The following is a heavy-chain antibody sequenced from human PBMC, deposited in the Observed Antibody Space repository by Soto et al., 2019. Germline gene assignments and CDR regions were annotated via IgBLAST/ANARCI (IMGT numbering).Heavy chain of an antibody. D-gene: IGHD2-2*01. CDR1: GFTFSSYA. CDR3: AKSSPWRGADIVVVPAARGWFDP. Sequence: EVQLLESGGGLVQPGGSLRLSCAASGFTFSSYAMSWVRQAPGKGLEWVSAISGRGGSTSYADSVKGRFTISRDNSKNTLYLQMNSLRAEDTAVYYCAKSSPWRGADIVVVPAARGWFDPWGQGTLVTVSS. J-gene: IGHJ5*02. CDR2: ISGRGGST. V-gene: IGHV3-23*01.